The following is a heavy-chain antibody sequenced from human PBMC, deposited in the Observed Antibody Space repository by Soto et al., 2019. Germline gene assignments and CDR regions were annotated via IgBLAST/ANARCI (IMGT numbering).Heavy chain of an antibody. CDR1: GGTFSTYT. J-gene: IGHJ5*02. D-gene: IGHD3-22*01. CDR2: IIPMFATT. Sequence: QVQLVQSGTEVKKSGSSVKVSCKASGGTFSTYTMSWVRQAPGQGLEWMGGIIPMFATTTYAEKFQGRVTITADESTNTAYMELSSLRYDDTAVYYWTRDVYYFDSSAYYGHNWFDPWGQGTRVTVSS. V-gene: IGHV1-69*12. CDR3: TRDVYYFDSSAYYGHNWFDP.